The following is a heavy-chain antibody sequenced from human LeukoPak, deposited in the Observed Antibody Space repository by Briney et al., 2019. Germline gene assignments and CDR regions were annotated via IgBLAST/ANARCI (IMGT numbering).Heavy chain of an antibody. V-gene: IGHV4-39*01. J-gene: IGHJ4*02. CDR2: IYYSGSS. CDR3: ARRAPIYYDSSGYYYVFDY. Sequence: SETLSLTCTVSGCSVSSSSYYWGWIRQPPGKGLEWIGYIYYSGSSYDNPSLKSLIIISVDSYKNQFSLMLSLVTAAQTAVYYCARRAPIYYDSSGYYYVFDYWGQGTLVTVSS. CDR1: GCSVSSSSYY. D-gene: IGHD3-22*01.